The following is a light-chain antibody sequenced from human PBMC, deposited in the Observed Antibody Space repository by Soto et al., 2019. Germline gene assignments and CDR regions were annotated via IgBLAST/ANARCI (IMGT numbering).Light chain of an antibody. CDR2: AAS. CDR1: QGISSY. V-gene: IGKV1-9*01. Sequence: DIQLTQSPSFVSASVGDRVTITCRASQGISSYLAWYQQKPGKAPKLLIYAASTLQSGVPSIFSGSGSGTEFPLTISSLQPEDFATYYCQQLNSYPLTFGGGTKVEIK. J-gene: IGKJ4*01. CDR3: QQLNSYPLT.